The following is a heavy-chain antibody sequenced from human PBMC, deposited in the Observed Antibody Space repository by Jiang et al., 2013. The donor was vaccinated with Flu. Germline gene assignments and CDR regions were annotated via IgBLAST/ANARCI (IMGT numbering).Heavy chain of an antibody. D-gene: IGHD3-9*01. CDR2: IIPIFGTA. Sequence: GAEVKKPGSSVKVSCKASGGTFSSYAISWVRQAPGQGLEWMGGIIPIFGTANYAQKFQGRVTITADESTSTAYMELSSLRSEDTAVYYCARGSIYYDILTGYQPSEYYYMDVWGKGTTVTVSS. J-gene: IGHJ6*03. CDR3: ARGSIYYDILTGYQPSEYYYMDV. V-gene: IGHV1-69*01. CDR1: GGTFSSYA.